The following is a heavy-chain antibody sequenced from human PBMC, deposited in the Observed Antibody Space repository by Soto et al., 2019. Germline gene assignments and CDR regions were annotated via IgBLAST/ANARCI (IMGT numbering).Heavy chain of an antibody. CDR2: IVVGSGNT. CDR3: AARVHYYDSSGPGDY. J-gene: IGHJ4*02. D-gene: IGHD3-22*01. Sequence: GASVKVSCKASGFTFTSSAVQWVRQALGQRLEWIGWIVVGSGNTNYAQKFQERVTITRDMSTSTAYMELSSLRSEDTAVYYCAARVHYYDSSGPGDYWGQGTLVTVSS. CDR1: GFTFTSSA. V-gene: IGHV1-58*01.